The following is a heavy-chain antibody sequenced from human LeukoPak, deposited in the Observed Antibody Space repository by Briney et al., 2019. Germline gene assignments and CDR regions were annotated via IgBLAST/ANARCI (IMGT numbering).Heavy chain of an antibody. J-gene: IGHJ6*02. CDR3: AKVGPGSDYHYGMDV. Sequence: PGGSLRLSCAASGFTFRNYAMSWVRQAPGKGLEWVSAITISDGRSYYADSVKGRFAVSRDNSGNTLYLQMNSLRGEDTAVYYCAKVGPGSDYHYGMDVWGQGTTVTVSS. CDR1: GFTFRNYA. V-gene: IGHV3-23*01. CDR2: ITISDGRS. D-gene: IGHD3-10*01.